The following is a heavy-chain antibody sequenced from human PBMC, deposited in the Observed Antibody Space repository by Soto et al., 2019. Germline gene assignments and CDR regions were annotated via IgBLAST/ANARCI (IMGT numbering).Heavy chain of an antibody. V-gene: IGHV1-8*01. Sequence: ASVKVSRKASGYTFTSYDINWVRRATGQGLEWMGWMNPNSGNTGYAQKFQGRVTMTRNTSISTAYMELSSLRSEDTAVYYCARVTPAYCSGGSCYSAEGYAFDIWG. CDR2: MNPNSGNT. D-gene: IGHD2-15*01. CDR1: GYTFTSYD. J-gene: IGHJ3*02. CDR3: ARVTPAYCSGGSCYSAEGYAFDI.